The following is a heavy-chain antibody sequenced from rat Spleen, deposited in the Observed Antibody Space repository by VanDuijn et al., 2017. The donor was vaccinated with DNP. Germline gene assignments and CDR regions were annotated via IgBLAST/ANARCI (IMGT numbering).Heavy chain of an antibody. CDR2: ITSGGGTT. D-gene: IGHD5-1*01. J-gene: IGHJ1*01. CDR3: ARGSGTYYWYFDF. V-gene: IGHV5-31*01. CDR1: GFTFNYYW. Sequence: EVQLVESGGDLVQPGRSLKLSCVASGFTFNYYWMTWIRHVPGKGLEWVASITSGGGTTNYRDSVKGRFTISRDDARNTLYLQMNSLRSEDTATYYCARGSGTYYWYFDFWGPGTMVTVSS.